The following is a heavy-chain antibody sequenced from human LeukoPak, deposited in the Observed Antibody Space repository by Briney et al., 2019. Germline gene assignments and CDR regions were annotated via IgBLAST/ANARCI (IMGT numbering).Heavy chain of an antibody. D-gene: IGHD2-2*01. CDR2: ISSSSSYI. Sequence: GGSLRLSCAASGFTFSSYSMNWVRQAPGKGLEWVSSISSSSSYIYYADSVKGRFTISRHNAKNSLYLQMNSLRAEDTAVYYCARDGSISTSCAYWGQGTLVTVSS. V-gene: IGHV3-21*01. CDR3: ARDGSISTSCAY. CDR1: GFTFSSYS. J-gene: IGHJ4*02.